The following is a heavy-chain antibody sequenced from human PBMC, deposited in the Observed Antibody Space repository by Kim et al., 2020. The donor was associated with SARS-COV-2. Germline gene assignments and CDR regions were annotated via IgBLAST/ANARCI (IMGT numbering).Heavy chain of an antibody. J-gene: IGHJ6*02. CDR3: ARDRRGSYGYYGMDV. V-gene: IGHV3-30*04. CDR2: ISYDGSNK. CDR1: GFTFSSYA. D-gene: IGHD3-10*01. Sequence: GGSLRLSCAASGFTFSSYAMHWVRQAPGKGLEWVAVISYDGSNKYYADSVKGRFTISRDNSKNTLYLQMNSLRAEDTAVYYCARDRRGSYGYYGMDVWG.